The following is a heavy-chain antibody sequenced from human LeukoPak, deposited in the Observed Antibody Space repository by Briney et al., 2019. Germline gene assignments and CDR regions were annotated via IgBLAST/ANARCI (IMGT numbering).Heavy chain of an antibody. CDR1: GFTFSSYG. Sequence: GGSLRLSCAASGFTFSSYGIHWVRQAPGKGLEWVAFIRYDGSNKYYADSVKGRFTISRDNSKNTLYLQMNSLRAEDTAVYYCANPGSAVAGTHDYWGQGNLVTVSS. J-gene: IGHJ4*02. D-gene: IGHD6-19*01. CDR2: IRYDGSNK. V-gene: IGHV3-30*02. CDR3: ANPGSAVAGTHDY.